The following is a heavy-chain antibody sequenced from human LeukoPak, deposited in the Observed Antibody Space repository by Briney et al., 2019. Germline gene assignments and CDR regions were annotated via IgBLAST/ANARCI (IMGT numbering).Heavy chain of an antibody. V-gene: IGHV4-34*01. Sequence: PSETLSLTCTVSGGSFSGYYWRWIRQPPGKGLEWVGEIKHSGNPNSNPSLKSRLTISVDTSRNQFSLELSSVTAADTAVYYCATGLTHWGQGTLVTVSS. J-gene: IGHJ4*02. CDR3: ATGLTH. CDR1: GGSFSGYY. CDR2: IKHSGNP.